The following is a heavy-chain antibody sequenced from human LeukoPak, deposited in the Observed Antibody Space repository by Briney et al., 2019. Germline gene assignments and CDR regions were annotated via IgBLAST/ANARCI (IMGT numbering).Heavy chain of an antibody. Sequence: PSETLSLTCTVSGGSISSGDYYWSWIRQPPGKGLEWIGYIYYSGSTYYNPSLKSRVTISVDTSKNQFSLKLSSVTAADTAVYYCASQTYSGYDPLFDYWGQGTLVTVSS. CDR2: IYYSGST. CDR1: GGSISSGDYY. V-gene: IGHV4-30-4*01. CDR3: ASQTYSGYDPLFDY. J-gene: IGHJ4*02. D-gene: IGHD5-12*01.